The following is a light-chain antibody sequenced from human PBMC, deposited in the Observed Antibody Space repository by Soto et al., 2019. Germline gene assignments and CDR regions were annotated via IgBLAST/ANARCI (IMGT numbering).Light chain of an antibody. CDR3: QKHNNSPLF. J-gene: IGKJ3*01. CDR2: ATS. Sequence: DLQMTQSPSTLSASAADRVSITCRASQGINHYLAWLQQKPGKVPKLLIYATSTLQSGVPARFSGSGFGTDFTLTISSLQPEDVATYYCQKHNNSPLFFGPGTKVDIK. CDR1: QGINHY. V-gene: IGKV1-27*01.